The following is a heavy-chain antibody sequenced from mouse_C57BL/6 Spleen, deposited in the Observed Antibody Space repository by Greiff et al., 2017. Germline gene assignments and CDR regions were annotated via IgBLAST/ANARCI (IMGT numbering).Heavy chain of an antibody. Sequence: EVQLQQSGTVLARPGASVKMSCKTSGYTFTSYWMHWVKQRPGQGLEWIGAIYPGNSDTSYNQKFKGKAKLTAVTSASTAYMELSSLTNEDSAVYYCTRSCCSNYYYAMDYWGQGTSVTVSS. J-gene: IGHJ4*01. CDR3: TRSCCSNYYYAMDY. D-gene: IGHD2-5*01. CDR1: GYTFTSYW. CDR2: IYPGNSDT. V-gene: IGHV1-5*01.